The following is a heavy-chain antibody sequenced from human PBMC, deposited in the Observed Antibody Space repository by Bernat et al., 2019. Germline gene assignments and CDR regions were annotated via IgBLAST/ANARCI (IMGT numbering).Heavy chain of an antibody. V-gene: IGHV3-30-3*01. CDR2: ISYDGSNK. Sequence: QVQLVESGGGVVQPGWSLRLSCAASGFTFSSYAMHWVRQAPGKGLEWVAVISYDGSNKYYADSVKGRFTISRDNSKNTLYLQMNSLRAEDTAVYYCASEGYYYDSSAFDIWGQGTMVTVSS. J-gene: IGHJ3*02. CDR1: GFTFSSYA. CDR3: ASEGYYYDSSAFDI. D-gene: IGHD3-22*01.